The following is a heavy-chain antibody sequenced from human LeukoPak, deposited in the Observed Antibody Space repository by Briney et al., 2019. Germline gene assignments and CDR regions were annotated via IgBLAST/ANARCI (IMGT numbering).Heavy chain of an antibody. Sequence: PSETLSLTCTVSGGSISSSSYYWGWIRQPPGKGLEWIGSIYYSGSTYYNPSLKSRVTISVDTSKNQFSLKLSSVTAADTAVYYCARGWQLVPSGSDFDYWGQGTLVTVSS. J-gene: IGHJ4*02. CDR3: ARGWQLVPSGSDFDY. CDR2: IYYSGST. D-gene: IGHD6-13*01. CDR1: GGSISSSSYY. V-gene: IGHV4-39*01.